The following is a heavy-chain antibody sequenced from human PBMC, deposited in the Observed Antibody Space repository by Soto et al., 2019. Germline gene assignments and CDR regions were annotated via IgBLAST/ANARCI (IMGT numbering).Heavy chain of an antibody. CDR3: ARGWGYDSNDYYYAY. CDR1: GGTFSRHA. V-gene: IGHV1-69*01. CDR2: IIPIFGTA. J-gene: IGHJ4*02. Sequence: QVQLVQSGAEVRKPGSSVKVSCKASGGTFSRHAISWVRQAPGQGLEWMGGIIPIFGTANHAQKFQGRVTIFSGESTGTVYMELSSLRSEDTAMYYCARGWGYDSNDYYYAYWGQGTLVIVSS. D-gene: IGHD3-22*01.